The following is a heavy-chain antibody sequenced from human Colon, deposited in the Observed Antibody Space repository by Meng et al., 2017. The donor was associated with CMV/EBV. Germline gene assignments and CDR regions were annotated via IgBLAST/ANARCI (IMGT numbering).Heavy chain of an antibody. J-gene: IGHJ6*02. Sequence: GGSLRLFCAASGFTFSSYWMHWVRQAPGKGLVWVSRINSDGSSTSYADSVKGRFTISRDNAKNTLYLQMNSLRAEDTAVYYCARGRLSYDFWSDSYYYYGMDVWGQGTTVTVSS. CDR1: GFTFSSYW. V-gene: IGHV3-74*01. CDR2: INSDGSST. CDR3: ARGRLSYDFWSDSYYYYGMDV. D-gene: IGHD3-3*01.